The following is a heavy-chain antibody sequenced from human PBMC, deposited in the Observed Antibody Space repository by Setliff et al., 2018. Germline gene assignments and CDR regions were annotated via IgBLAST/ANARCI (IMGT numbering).Heavy chain of an antibody. V-gene: IGHV1-69-2*01. J-gene: IGHJ6*02. CDR3: ARGRSPYRDSVDIVAMGGRGPNYYYYGMDV. CDR2: VDPEDGET. D-gene: IGHD5-12*01. CDR1: GYTFTDYY. Sequence: ASVKVSCKVSGYTFTDYYMHWGQQAPGKGREWMGLVDPEDGETIYAEKLQGRVTMTTDTSTSTAYMELSSLRSEDTAVYYCARGRSPYRDSVDIVAMGGRGPNYYYYGMDVWGQGTTVTVSS.